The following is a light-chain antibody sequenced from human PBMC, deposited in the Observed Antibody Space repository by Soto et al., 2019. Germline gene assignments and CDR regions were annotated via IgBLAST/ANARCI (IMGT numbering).Light chain of an antibody. CDR3: QQYGSSIT. CDR2: VAS. V-gene: IGKV3-20*01. J-gene: IGKJ5*01. Sequence: EIVLTQSPGTLSLSPGERATLSCRASQSVSSSYLAWYQQKPGQAPRLLIDVASSRDIGIPDRFSGSGSGTDFTLTTGRLEPEDFAGYYCQQYGSSITFGQGTRLESK. CDR1: QSVSSSY.